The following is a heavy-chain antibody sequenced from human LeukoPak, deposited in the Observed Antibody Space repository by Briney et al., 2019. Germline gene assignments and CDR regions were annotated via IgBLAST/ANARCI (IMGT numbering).Heavy chain of an antibody. J-gene: IGHJ4*02. CDR3: ARGYGSGSYLY. CDR2: INWNGGRT. V-gene: IGHV3-20*04. CDR1: GFTFDDYG. D-gene: IGHD3-10*01. Sequence: GGSLRLSCAASGFTFDDYGMSWVRQAPGKGLEWVSGINWNGGRTGYADSVKGRFTISRDNAKNSLYLQMNSLRAEDTALCYCARGYGSGSYLYWGQGTLVSVSS.